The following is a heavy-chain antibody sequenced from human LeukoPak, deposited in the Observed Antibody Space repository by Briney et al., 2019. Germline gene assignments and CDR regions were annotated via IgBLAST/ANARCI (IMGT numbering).Heavy chain of an antibody. Sequence: GGSLRLSCAASGFTFSSYAMSWFRQAPGKGLEWVSGISGSGSSTYYADSVKDRFTISRDNSKNTLYLQMNSLRAEDTAIYYCARGSSGSYSPDYWGQGTLVTVSS. J-gene: IGHJ4*02. CDR2: ISGSGSST. V-gene: IGHV3-23*01. CDR1: GFTFSSYA. CDR3: ARGSSGSYSPDY. D-gene: IGHD1-26*01.